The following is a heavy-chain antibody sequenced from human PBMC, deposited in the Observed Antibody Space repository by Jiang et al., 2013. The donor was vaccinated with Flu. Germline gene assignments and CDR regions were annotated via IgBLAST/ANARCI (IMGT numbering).Heavy chain of an antibody. J-gene: IGHJ2*01. CDR3: ARVTPFGIPSAWYFDL. V-gene: IGHV4-61*01. D-gene: IGHD3-10*01. Sequence: PGLVKPSETLSLTCTVSGGSVSSGSYYWSWIRQPPGKGLEWIGYIYYSGSTNYNPSLKSRVTISVDTSKNQFSLKLSSVTAADTAVYYCARVTPFGIPSAWYFDLWGRGTLVTVSS. CDR1: GGSVSSGSYY. CDR2: IYYSGST.